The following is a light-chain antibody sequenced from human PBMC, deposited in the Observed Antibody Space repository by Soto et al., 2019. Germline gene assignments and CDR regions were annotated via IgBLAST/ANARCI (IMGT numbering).Light chain of an antibody. CDR1: SSDVGGYNY. CDR3: SSYTSSSTFYV. J-gene: IGLJ1*01. CDR2: DVS. Sequence: QSVLTQPASVSGSPGQSITISCTGTSSDVGGYNYVPWYQQHPGKAPKLMIYDVSNRPSGVSNRFSGSKSGNTASLTISGLQAEDEADYYCSSYTSSSTFYVFGTGTKGTVL. V-gene: IGLV2-14*01.